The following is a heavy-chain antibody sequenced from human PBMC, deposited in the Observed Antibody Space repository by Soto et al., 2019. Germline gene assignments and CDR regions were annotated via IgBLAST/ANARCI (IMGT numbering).Heavy chain of an antibody. J-gene: IGHJ5*02. CDR3: ARGAVVSLVRGVMGGNWFDP. D-gene: IGHD3-10*01. Sequence: QVQLQESGPGLVRPSQTLSLTCTVSGASIISLDYYWTWIRPPPGKGLEWIGHIYHTGATYYNPSLEGRVVMSVDTSNTQFSLKLSSVTAADTAVFYCARGAVVSLVRGVMGGNWFDPWGQGTLVTVSS. CDR2: IYHTGAT. CDR1: GASIISLDYY. V-gene: IGHV4-30-4*01.